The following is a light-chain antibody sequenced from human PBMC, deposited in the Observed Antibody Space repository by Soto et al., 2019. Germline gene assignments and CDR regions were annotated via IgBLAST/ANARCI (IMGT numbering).Light chain of an antibody. Sequence: DVVMTQTPLSLSVAPGQPASISCKSSQSLLHITGETFLFWYLQKPGQSPQLLIYEVSTRVSGVPDRFSVIWSGTDFTLEISRVETDDVGIYYCMQSTQLPPTFGQGTRLEIK. CDR3: MQSTQLPPT. CDR1: QSLLHITGETF. J-gene: IGKJ5*01. CDR2: EVS. V-gene: IGKV2D-29*02.